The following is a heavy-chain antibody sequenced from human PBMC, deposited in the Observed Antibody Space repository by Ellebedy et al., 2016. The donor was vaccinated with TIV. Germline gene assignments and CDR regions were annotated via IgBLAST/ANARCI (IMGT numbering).Heavy chain of an antibody. CDR1: GFIFNSYW. CDR3: ASLGGRQRYSD. Sequence: GGSLRLSCAASGFIFNSYWMSWVRQAPGKGLEWVANIKQDGSKKYHVDSVRGRFTISRDNARNSLYLQMSSLRAEDTAVYYCASLGGRQRYSDWGQGTLVTVST. V-gene: IGHV3-7*01. CDR2: IKQDGSKK. J-gene: IGHJ4*02. D-gene: IGHD6-6*01.